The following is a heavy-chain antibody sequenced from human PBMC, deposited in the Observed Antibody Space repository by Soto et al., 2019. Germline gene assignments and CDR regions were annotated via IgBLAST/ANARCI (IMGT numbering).Heavy chain of an antibody. CDR1: GFTVSSNY. J-gene: IGHJ6*02. V-gene: IGHV3-53*01. D-gene: IGHD3-10*01. Sequence: PGGSLRLSCAASGFTVSSNYMSWVRQAPGKGLEWASVIDSGVSTYYAYSVKGRFTISSDTSKNALYLRLNSLRAEDTAVYYCARAGLKELLWFGGQRGGGMDVWGQGTTVTVSS. CDR2: IDSGVST. CDR3: ARAGLKELLWFGGQRGGGMDV.